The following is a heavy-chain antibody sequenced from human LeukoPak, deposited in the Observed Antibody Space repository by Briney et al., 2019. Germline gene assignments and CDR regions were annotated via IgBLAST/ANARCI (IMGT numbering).Heavy chain of an antibody. CDR1: GYTFTDYH. J-gene: IGHJ1*01. Sequence: ASVKVSCKASGYTFTDYHIYWMRQAPGQGLEWMGWNNPNSGGTNYEQKFQGRVTMTRDTSTNTAYMELSRLRSDDTGVYFCARVRAIAATGTGARYFQDWGQGTLVTVSS. D-gene: IGHD1-1*01. CDR3: ARVRAIAATGTGARYFQD. V-gene: IGHV1-2*02. CDR2: NNPNSGGT.